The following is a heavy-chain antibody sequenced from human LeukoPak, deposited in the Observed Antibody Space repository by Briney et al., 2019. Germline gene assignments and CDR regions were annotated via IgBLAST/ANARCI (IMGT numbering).Heavy chain of an antibody. CDR2: ISSSSSTI. V-gene: IGHV3-48*01. CDR1: GFTFSSYS. D-gene: IGHD1-26*01. CDR3: ARGSRSYYGYYYYYMDV. J-gene: IGHJ6*03. Sequence: PGGSLRLSCAASGFTFSSYSMNWVRQAPGKGLEWVSYISSSSSTIYYADSVKGRITISRDDAKNSLYLQMNSLRAEDTAVYYCARGSRSYYGYYYYYMDVWGKGTTVTVSS.